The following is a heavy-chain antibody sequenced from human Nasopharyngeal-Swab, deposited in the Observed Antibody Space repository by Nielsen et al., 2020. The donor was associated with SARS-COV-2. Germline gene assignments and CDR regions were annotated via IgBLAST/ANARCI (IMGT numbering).Heavy chain of an antibody. D-gene: IGHD4-17*01. V-gene: IGHV3-30-3*01. CDR3: ARSYYGAYYYGMDV. J-gene: IGHJ6*02. CDR1: GFTFSSYA. Sequence: GGARSLACAACGFTFSSYAMHWVRQAPGKWLEWVAVISYDGSNKYYADSVKGRFTISRDNSKNTLYLQMNSLRAEDTAVYYCARSYYGAYYYGMDVWGQGTTVTVSS. CDR2: ISYDGSNK.